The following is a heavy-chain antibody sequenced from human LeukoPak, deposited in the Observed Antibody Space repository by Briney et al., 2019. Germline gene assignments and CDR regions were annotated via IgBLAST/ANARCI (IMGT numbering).Heavy chain of an antibody. V-gene: IGHV1-8*03. D-gene: IGHD3-22*01. CDR2: MNPNSGNT. CDR3: ARGPYDSSGYRFDY. Sequence: ASVKVSCKASGYTFSTYDINWVREATGQGLEWMGWMNPNSGNTGYAQKLQGRVSITRNNSISTAYMELSSLRSEDTAVYYCARGPYDSSGYRFDYWGQGTLVTVSS. CDR1: GYTFSTYD. J-gene: IGHJ4*02.